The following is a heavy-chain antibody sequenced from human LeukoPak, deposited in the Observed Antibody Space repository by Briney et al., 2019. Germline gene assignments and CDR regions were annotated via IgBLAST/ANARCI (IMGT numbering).Heavy chain of an antibody. D-gene: IGHD4-17*01. Sequence: SVKVSCKASGGTFSSYAISWVRQAPGQGLEWMGGIIPIFGTANYAQKFQGRVTITADESTSTAYMELSSLRSEDTAVYYCARGIRLYGDVGTDIWGQGTMVTVSS. CDR1: GGTFSSYA. CDR2: IIPIFGTA. CDR3: ARGIRLYGDVGTDI. V-gene: IGHV1-69*13. J-gene: IGHJ3*02.